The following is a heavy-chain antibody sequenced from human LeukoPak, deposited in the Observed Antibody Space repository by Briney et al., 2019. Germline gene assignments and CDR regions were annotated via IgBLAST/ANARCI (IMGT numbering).Heavy chain of an antibody. CDR2: INHNGNVN. V-gene: IGHV3-7*03. CDR1: GLTFNNYA. Sequence: GGSLRLSCAVSGLTFNNYAMSWARQAPGKGLEWVASINHNGNVNYYVDSVKGRFTISRDNAKNSLYLQMSNLRAEDTAVYFCARGGGLDVWGQGATVTVSS. CDR3: ARGGGLDV. J-gene: IGHJ6*02. D-gene: IGHD3-16*01.